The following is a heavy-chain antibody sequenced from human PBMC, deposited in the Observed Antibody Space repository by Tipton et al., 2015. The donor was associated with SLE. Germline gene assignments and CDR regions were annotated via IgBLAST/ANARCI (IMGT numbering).Heavy chain of an antibody. CDR2: VYDSGTT. J-gene: IGHJ4*02. Sequence: TLSLTCFVSGDYITSDIYYWGWIRQPPGKGLEWIGSVYDSGTTYYNPSLKSRVTMSVDTSKNQFSLKLSSVTAADTAVYYCAGRGDLVVVTSYLDHWGRGTLVTVSS. V-gene: IGHV4-39*07. D-gene: IGHD2-21*02. CDR3: AGRGDLVVVTSYLDH. CDR1: GDYITSDIYY.